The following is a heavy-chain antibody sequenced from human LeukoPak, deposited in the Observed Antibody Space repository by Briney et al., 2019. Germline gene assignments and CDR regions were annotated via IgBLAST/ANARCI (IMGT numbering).Heavy chain of an antibody. CDR3: ARDRASSSNYYGMDV. J-gene: IGHJ6*02. CDR2: INPNSGGT. Sequence: ASVKVSCKASGYTFIGYYMHWVRQAPGQGLEWMGWINPNSGGTNYAQKFQGRVTMTRDTSISTAYMELSRLRSDDTAVYYCARDRASSSNYYGMDVWGQGTTVTVSS. D-gene: IGHD6-13*01. CDR1: GYTFIGYY. V-gene: IGHV1-2*02.